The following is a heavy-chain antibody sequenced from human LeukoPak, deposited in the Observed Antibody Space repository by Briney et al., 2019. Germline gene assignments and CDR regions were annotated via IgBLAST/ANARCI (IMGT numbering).Heavy chain of an antibody. CDR2: ISYDGSNK. CDR3: ARDVLPLYSSSWMGGFDY. CDR1: GFTFSSYG. V-gene: IGHV3-30*03. D-gene: IGHD6-13*01. J-gene: IGHJ4*02. Sequence: GGSLRLSCAASGFTFSSYGMHWVRQAPGKGLEWVAVISYDGSNKYYADSVKGRFTISRDNSKNTLYLQMNSLRAEDTAVYYCARDVLPLYSSSWMGGFDYWGQGTLVTVSS.